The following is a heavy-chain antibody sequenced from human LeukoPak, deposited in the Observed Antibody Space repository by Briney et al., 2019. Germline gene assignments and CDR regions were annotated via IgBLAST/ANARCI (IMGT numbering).Heavy chain of an antibody. CDR2: IYYSGST. V-gene: IGHV4-30-4*01. J-gene: IGHJ4*02. Sequence: PSETLSLTCTVSGGSISSGDYYWSWIRQPPGKGLEWIGYIYYSGSTYYNPSLKSRVTISVDTSKNQFSLKLSSVTAADAAVYYCARAKGDDYVWGSYPFDYWGQGTLVTVSS. D-gene: IGHD3-16*02. CDR1: GGSISSGDYY. CDR3: ARAKGDDYVWGSYPFDY.